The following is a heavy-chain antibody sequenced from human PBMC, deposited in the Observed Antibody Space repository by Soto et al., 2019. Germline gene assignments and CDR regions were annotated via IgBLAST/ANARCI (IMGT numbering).Heavy chain of an antibody. V-gene: IGHV3-48*03. Sequence: EVQLVESGGGLVQPGGSLRLSCAASGFPFSSYEMNWVRQAPGKGLECISYISSSGGTISYADSVKGRFTISRDNAKNSLYLQMNNLRVEDTAVYYCARGVYDSSGYYYPWGQGTLVTVSS. CDR1: GFPFSSYE. J-gene: IGHJ5*02. D-gene: IGHD3-22*01. CDR2: ISSSGGTI. CDR3: ARGVYDSSGYYYP.